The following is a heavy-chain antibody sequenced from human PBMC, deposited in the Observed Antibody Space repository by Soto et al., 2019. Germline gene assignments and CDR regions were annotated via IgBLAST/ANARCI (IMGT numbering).Heavy chain of an antibody. CDR1: RGSFSSYA. V-gene: IGHV1-69*13. CDR3: ARGSGGSSYYYYGMDV. J-gene: IGHJ6*02. Sequence: SVEVSCEASRGSFSSYAINWPRQAPGQGLEWMGGIIPIFGTANYAQKFQGRVTITADESTSTAYMELSSLRSEDTAVYYCARGSGGSSYYYYGMDVWGQGTTVTVSS. CDR2: IIPIFGTA. D-gene: IGHD2-15*01.